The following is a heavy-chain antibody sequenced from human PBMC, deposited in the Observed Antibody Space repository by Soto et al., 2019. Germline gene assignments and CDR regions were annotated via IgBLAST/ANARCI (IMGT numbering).Heavy chain of an antibody. CDR3: ARGTATDRLDS. CDR1: GFTFSSYG. J-gene: IGHJ5*01. D-gene: IGHD2-21*02. Sequence: QVQLVESGGGVVQPGRSLTLSCVASGFTFSSYGMHWVRQAPGKGLEWVAFLWYDGRNENYTDSVKGRFTISRDNSKNTLYLQMNSLRADDTAVYYCARGTATDRLDSWGQGTLVTVSS. CDR2: LWYDGRNE. V-gene: IGHV3-33*01.